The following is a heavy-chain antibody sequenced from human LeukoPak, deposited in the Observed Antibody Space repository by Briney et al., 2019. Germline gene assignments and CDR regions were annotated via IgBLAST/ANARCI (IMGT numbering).Heavy chain of an antibody. J-gene: IGHJ4*02. D-gene: IGHD2-15*01. CDR2: IKQDGSEK. Sequence: GGSLRLSCAASGFTFSNYWMHWVRQAPGKGLEWVANIKQDGSEKYYVDSVKGRFTISRDNAKNSLYLQMNSLRAEDTAVYYCARRVGDFDYWGQGTLVTVSS. V-gene: IGHV3-7*01. CDR1: GFTFSNYW. CDR3: ARRVGDFDY.